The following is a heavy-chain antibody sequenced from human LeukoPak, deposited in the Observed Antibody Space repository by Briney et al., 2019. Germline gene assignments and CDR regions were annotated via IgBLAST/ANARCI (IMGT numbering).Heavy chain of an antibody. CDR1: GFTFSTYA. Sequence: GGSLRPSCAASGFTFSTYAMHWVRQTPGKGLEYVSAISTNGGGTYYANSVKGRFTISRDNSKNTLYLQMGSLRAEDMAVYYCARYCSGVSCYSGYDYWGQGTLVTVSS. CDR3: ARYCSGVSCYSGYDY. J-gene: IGHJ4*02. D-gene: IGHD2-15*01. CDR2: ISTNGGGT. V-gene: IGHV3-64*01.